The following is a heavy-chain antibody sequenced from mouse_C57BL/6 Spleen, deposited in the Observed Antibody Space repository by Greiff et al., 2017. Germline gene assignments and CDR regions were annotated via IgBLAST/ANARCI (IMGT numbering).Heavy chain of an antibody. D-gene: IGHD1-1*01. V-gene: IGHV1-42*01. CDR3: ARGRYYDGSSYERYFDV. CDR1: GYSFTGYY. J-gene: IGHJ1*03. CDR2: INPSTGGT. Sequence: VQLQQSGPELVKPGASVKISCKASGYSFTGYYMNWVKQSPEKSLEWIGEINPSTGGTTYNQKFKAKATLTVDKSSSTAYMQLKSLTSEDSAVYYCARGRYYDGSSYERYFDVWGTGTTVTVSS.